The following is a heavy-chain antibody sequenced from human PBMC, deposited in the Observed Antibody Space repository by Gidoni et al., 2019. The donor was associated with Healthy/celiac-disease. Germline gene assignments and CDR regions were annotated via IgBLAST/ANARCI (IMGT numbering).Heavy chain of an antibody. D-gene: IGHD6-19*01. CDR2: INHSGST. CDR3: ARSGGIAVAHWFDP. Sequence: QVQLQQWGAGLLKPSETLSLTCAVYGGSFSGYYWSWIRQPPGKGLEWIGEINHSGSTNYNPSLKSRVTISVDTSKNQFSLKLSSVTAADTTVYYCARSGGIAVAHWFDPWGQGTLVTVSS. CDR1: GGSFSGYY. V-gene: IGHV4-34*01. J-gene: IGHJ5*02.